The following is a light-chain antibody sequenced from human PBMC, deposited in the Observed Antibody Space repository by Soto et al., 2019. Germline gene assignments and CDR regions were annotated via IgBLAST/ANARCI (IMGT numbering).Light chain of an antibody. CDR3: QQLYSFPLT. CDR1: QDFSNF. J-gene: IGKJ4*01. Sequence: DIQLTQSPSFLSASIGDRVTITCRASQDFSNFLAWYQQKPGRAPKLLMYDASTLQSGVPSRFSGSGSGTEFTLTIGSLQPEDFATYYCQQLYSFPLTFGGGTKVEIK. V-gene: IGKV1-9*01. CDR2: DAS.